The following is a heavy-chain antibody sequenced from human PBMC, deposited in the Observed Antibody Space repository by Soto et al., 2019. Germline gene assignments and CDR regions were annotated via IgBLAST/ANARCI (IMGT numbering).Heavy chain of an antibody. V-gene: IGHV1-18*01. J-gene: IGHJ4*02. CDR3: XXXXXXXXXXXXXXXXXXXXFXX. CDR1: GYTFTSYG. Sequence: QVQLVQSGAEVKKPGASVKVSCKASGYTFTSYGISWVRQAPGQGLEWMGWISAYNGNTNYAQKLQGRVTMTTDTSTSTAYMXXRSLXXDDXXXXXXXXXXXXXXXXXXXXXXXXXXFXXXGQGTLVTVSS. CDR2: ISAYNGNT.